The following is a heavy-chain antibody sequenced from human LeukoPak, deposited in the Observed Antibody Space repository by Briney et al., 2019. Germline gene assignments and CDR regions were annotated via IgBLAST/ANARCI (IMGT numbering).Heavy chain of an antibody. CDR3: ARDPTYYYDSSGYVDY. V-gene: IGHV3-30*04. Sequence: PGGSLRLPCAASGFTFSSYTIHWVRQAPGKGLEWVAVISYDGSNKYYADSVKGRFTISRDNSKNTLYLQMNSLRAEDTAVYYCARDPTYYYDSSGYVDYWGQGTLVTVSS. D-gene: IGHD3-22*01. J-gene: IGHJ4*02. CDR2: ISYDGSNK. CDR1: GFTFSSYT.